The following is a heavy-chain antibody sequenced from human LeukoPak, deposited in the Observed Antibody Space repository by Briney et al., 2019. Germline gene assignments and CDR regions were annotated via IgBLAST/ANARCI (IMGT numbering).Heavy chain of an antibody. V-gene: IGHV1-8*01. CDR1: GYTFTSYD. Sequence: VASVKVSCKASGYTFTSYDINWVRQATGQGLEWMGWMNPNSGNTGYAQKFQGRVTMTRNTSISTAYMELSSLRSEDTAVYYCARVGAVHPFGVVITTAFDYWGQGTLVTVSS. CDR3: ARVGAVHPFGVVITTAFDY. CDR2: MNPNSGNT. J-gene: IGHJ4*02. D-gene: IGHD3-3*01.